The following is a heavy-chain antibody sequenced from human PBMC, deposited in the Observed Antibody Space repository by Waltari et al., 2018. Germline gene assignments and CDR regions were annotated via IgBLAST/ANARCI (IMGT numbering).Heavy chain of an antibody. Sequence: EVHLVESGGGLVQPGGSLRLSCAASGFSFSTYWMSWVRQVPGKGPEWVASINPDGSGKYYVDSVRGRFTISRDNTKNSLYLQMNSLGVEDTAVYYCATVRGNYWGQGSLITVSS. J-gene: IGHJ4*02. CDR1: GFSFSTYW. CDR3: ATVRGNY. V-gene: IGHV3-7*01. CDR2: INPDGSGK.